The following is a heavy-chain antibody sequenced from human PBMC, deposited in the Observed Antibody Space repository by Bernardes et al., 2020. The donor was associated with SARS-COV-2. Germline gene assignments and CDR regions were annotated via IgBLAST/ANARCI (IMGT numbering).Heavy chain of an antibody. D-gene: IGHD2-15*01. J-gene: IGHJ4*02. CDR2: ISYDGSNK. CDR3: ARAAPVVQEEFDY. Sequence: GGSLRLSCAASGFTFSSYAMHWVRQAPGKGLEWVAVISYDGSNKYYADSVKGRFTISRDNSKNTLYLQMNSLRAEDTAVYYCARAAPVVQEEFDYWGQGTLVTVSS. V-gene: IGHV3-30-3*01. CDR1: GFTFSSYA.